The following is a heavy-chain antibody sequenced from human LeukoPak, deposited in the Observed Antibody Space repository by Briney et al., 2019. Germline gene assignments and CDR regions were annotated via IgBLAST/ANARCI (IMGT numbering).Heavy chain of an antibody. CDR3: AREGTPGTNDY. Sequence: SGGSLRLSCAASGFTFSTYSMHWVRQAPGKGLESVSAISGDGGSTYYANSVKGRLTISRDNSKNTLYLQMGSLTAGDMAVYYCAREGTPGTNDYWGQGTLVTVSS. V-gene: IGHV3-64*01. CDR1: GFTFSTYS. J-gene: IGHJ4*02. CDR2: ISGDGGST. D-gene: IGHD2-8*01.